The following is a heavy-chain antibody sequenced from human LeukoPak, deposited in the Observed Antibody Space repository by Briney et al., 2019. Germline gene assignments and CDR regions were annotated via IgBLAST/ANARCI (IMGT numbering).Heavy chain of an antibody. V-gene: IGHV3-43*02. J-gene: IGHJ1*01. CDR3: AKDRTYYGSGWTFQK. CDR1: GFVLNDYA. CDR2: ISGDGSTT. Sequence: GGSLRLSCAASGFVLNDYAMHWVRQVPGKGLEAPGKGLEWVSVISGDGSTTYYADSVKGRFTISRDNNKKSLYLQMHSLRTEDTALYYCAKDRTYYGSGWTFQKWGQGALVNVSS. D-gene: IGHD3-10*01.